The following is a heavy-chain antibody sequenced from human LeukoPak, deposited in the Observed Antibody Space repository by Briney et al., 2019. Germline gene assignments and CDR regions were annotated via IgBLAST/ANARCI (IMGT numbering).Heavy chain of an antibody. CDR3: ARSRTPFYYYGMDV. CDR1: GYLFTDYY. CDR2: IDPNSGGT. Sequence: ASVKVSCKASGYLFTDYYLHWIRQAPGQGLEWMGWIDPNSGGTHHAVNFQGRATLTRDTSISTVYMDLSSLRSDDTGLYYCARSRTPFYYYGMDVWGPGTSVTVSS. V-gene: IGHV1-2*02. D-gene: IGHD1-1*01. J-gene: IGHJ6*02.